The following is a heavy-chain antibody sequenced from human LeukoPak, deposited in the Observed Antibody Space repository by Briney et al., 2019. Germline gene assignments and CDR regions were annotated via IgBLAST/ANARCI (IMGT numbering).Heavy chain of an antibody. CDR2: ISASYGNT. J-gene: IGHJ3*01. Sequence: ASVKVSCKASGGTFSSYAISWVRQAPGQGLEWMGWISASYGNTYYAQKLQGRVTMTTDTSTNTVYMELRSLRSDDTAVYYCARERPTDNAFDVWGQGTTVTVSS. D-gene: IGHD4-17*01. V-gene: IGHV1-18*01. CDR1: GGTFSSYA. CDR3: ARERPTDNAFDV.